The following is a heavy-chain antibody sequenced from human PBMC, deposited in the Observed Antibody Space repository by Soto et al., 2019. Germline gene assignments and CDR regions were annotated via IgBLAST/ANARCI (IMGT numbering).Heavy chain of an antibody. Sequence: EVQLLESGGGLVQPGGSLRLSCAASGFTFSSYAMSWVRQAPGKGLEWVSAISGSGGSTYYADSVKGRFTISRDNSKNTVYLQMNSLRAEDTAVYYCAKGYCSSTSCYYYYGMDVWGQGTTVTVSS. CDR2: ISGSGGST. V-gene: IGHV3-23*01. J-gene: IGHJ6*02. CDR1: GFTFSSYA. D-gene: IGHD2-2*01. CDR3: AKGYCSSTSCYYYYGMDV.